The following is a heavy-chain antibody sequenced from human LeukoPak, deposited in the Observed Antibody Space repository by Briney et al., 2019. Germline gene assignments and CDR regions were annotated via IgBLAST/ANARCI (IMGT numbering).Heavy chain of an antibody. Sequence: PGRSLRLSCAASGFSFSGSWMNWVSQAPGKGRGWVANINPDGSQKRFVDSVMGRFPLSRDTAKHSLYLQMNCLRSTHTAVLYRGVLTGRGYNFWGQGTLVTVSS. CDR3: GVLTGRGYNF. D-gene: IGHD3-9*01. CDR1: GFSFSGSW. V-gene: IGHV3-7*01. CDR2: INPDGSQK. J-gene: IGHJ4*02.